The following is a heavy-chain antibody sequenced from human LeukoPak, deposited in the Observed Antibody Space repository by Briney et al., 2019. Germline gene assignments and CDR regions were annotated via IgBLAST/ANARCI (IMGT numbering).Heavy chain of an antibody. D-gene: IGHD4-17*01. CDR2: ISSGSNSI. CDR3: ARNYGDLDY. J-gene: IGHJ4*02. V-gene: IGHV3-48*02. Sequence: GGSLRLSCAASGFTFRSYSMDWVRQAPGKGLEWVSHISSGSNSINYADSVKGRFTISRDNAKNSLYLQMNSLRDEDTAVYYCARNYGDLDYWGQGTLVTVSS. CDR1: GFTFRSYS.